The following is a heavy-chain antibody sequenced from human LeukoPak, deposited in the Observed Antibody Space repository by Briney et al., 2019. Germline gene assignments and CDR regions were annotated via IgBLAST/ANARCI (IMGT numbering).Heavy chain of an antibody. V-gene: IGHV3-30*18. D-gene: IGHD4-17*01. CDR3: AKEGFMTTPDY. Sequence: GGFLRLSCAASGFTFSSYGMHWVRQAPGKGLEWVAVISYDGSNKYYADSVKGRFTISRENSKNTLYLQMNSLRAEDTAVYYCAKEGFMTTPDYWGQGTLVTVSS. CDR1: GFTFSSYG. J-gene: IGHJ4*02. CDR2: ISYDGSNK.